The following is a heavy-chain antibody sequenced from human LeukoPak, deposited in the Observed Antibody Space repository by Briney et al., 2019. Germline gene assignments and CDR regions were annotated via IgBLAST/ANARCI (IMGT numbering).Heavy chain of an antibody. CDR3: AKESVGGMDY. Sequence: QAGGSLRLSCAASGLIFGDYAMHWVRQAPGKGLEWVSGISWNSGSIGYADSVRGRFTISRDNAKNFLYLQMNSLGVEGTALYYCAKESVGGMDYWGQGTLVTVSS. CDR2: ISWNSGSI. CDR1: GLIFGDYA. J-gene: IGHJ4*02. V-gene: IGHV3-9*01. D-gene: IGHD1-26*01.